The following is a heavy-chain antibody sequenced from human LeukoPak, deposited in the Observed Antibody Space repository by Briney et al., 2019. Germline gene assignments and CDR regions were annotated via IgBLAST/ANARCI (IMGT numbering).Heavy chain of an antibody. CDR2: FYYGGST. CDR1: GGSISSYY. V-gene: IGHV4-59*01. J-gene: IGHJ1*01. CDR3: ARADPAEYFQH. Sequence: SETLSLTCTVSGGSISSYYWSWIRQPPGKGLEWIGYFYYGGSTNYNPPLKSRATISVDTSKNRFSLKLSSVTAADTAVYYCARADPAEYFQHWGQGTLVTVSS.